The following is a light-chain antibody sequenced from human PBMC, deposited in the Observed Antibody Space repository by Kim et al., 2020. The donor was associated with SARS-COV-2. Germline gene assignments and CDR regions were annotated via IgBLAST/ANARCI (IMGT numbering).Light chain of an antibody. CDR1: QSISSY. J-gene: IGKJ1*01. CDR2: AAS. Sequence: ASVGDRVTITCLASQSISSYLNWYQQKPGKAPKLLIYAASSLQSGVPSRFSGSGSGTDFTLTISSLQPEDFATYYCQQSYSTPGTFGQGTKVEIK. V-gene: IGKV1-39*01. CDR3: QQSYSTPGT.